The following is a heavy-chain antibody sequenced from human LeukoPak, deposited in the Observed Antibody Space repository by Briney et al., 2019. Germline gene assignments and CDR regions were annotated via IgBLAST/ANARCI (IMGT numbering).Heavy chain of an antibody. D-gene: IGHD6-13*01. CDR1: GFTFSSYE. Sequence: GGSLRLSCAASGFTFSSYEMNRVRQAPGKGLEWVSYISTSGSTIYYADSVKGRFSISRDNAKNSLYLQMNSLRAEDTAVYYCASSRGSWPDYFDYWGQGTLVTVSS. J-gene: IGHJ4*02. V-gene: IGHV3-48*03. CDR3: ASSRGSWPDYFDY. CDR2: ISTSGSTI.